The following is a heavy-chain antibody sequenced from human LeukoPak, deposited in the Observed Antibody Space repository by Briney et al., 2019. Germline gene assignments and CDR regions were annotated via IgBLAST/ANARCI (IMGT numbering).Heavy chain of an antibody. V-gene: IGHV3-48*01. CDR2: ISSSSSTI. CDR1: GFTFSTYP. J-gene: IGHJ4*02. CDR3: ATGLAHY. Sequence: GGSLRLSCAASGFTFSTYPMNWVRQAPGKGLEWVSYISSSSSTIYYADSVKGRFTISRDNAKNSLYLQMNSLGPEDTAVYFCATGLAHYWGQGTLVTVSS.